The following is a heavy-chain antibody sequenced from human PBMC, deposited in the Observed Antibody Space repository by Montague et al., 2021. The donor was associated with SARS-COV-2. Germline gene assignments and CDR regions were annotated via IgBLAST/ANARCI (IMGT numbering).Heavy chain of an antibody. D-gene: IGHD2-15*01. V-gene: IGHV4-39*01. CDR1: GGSISSSSYY. CDR3: AGWKLYCSGGSCHSNRFDX. Sequence: SETLSLTCTVSGGSISSSSYYWGWIRQPPGKGLEWIGSIYYSGSTYYNPSLKSRVTISVDTSKNQFSLKLSSVTAADTAVYYCAGWKLYCSGGSCHSNRFDXWGQGTMVTVSS. J-gene: IGHJ3*02. CDR2: IYYSGST.